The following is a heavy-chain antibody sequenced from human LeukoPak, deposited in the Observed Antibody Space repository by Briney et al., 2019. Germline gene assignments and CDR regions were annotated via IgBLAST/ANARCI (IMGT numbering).Heavy chain of an antibody. CDR3: ARDQVDSGHDY. D-gene: IGHD6-25*01. CDR2: INPNTGAT. V-gene: IGHV1-2*02. Sequence: ASVKVSCKASGYTFNAYFMHWVRQAPGQGLEWMGWINPNTGATNYAQKFQGRVTLTRDTSITTVYMELSSLKSDDTAVYYCARDQVDSGHDYWGQGTLVTVSS. J-gene: IGHJ4*02. CDR1: GYTFNAYF.